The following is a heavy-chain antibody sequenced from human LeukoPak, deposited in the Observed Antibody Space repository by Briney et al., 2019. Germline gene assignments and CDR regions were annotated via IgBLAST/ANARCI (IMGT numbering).Heavy chain of an antibody. CDR1: GGSISSGDYY. J-gene: IGHJ6*02. CDR2: IYYSGSI. D-gene: IGHD2-2*01. CDR3: ASKGGSYQLRSGGMDV. V-gene: IGHV4-31*03. Sequence: SETLSLTCTVSGGSISSGDYYWSWIRQHPGKGLEWIGYIYYSGSIYYNPSLKSRVIISVDTSKNQFSLKLSSVTAADTAVYYCASKGGSYQLRSGGMDVWGQGTTVIVSS.